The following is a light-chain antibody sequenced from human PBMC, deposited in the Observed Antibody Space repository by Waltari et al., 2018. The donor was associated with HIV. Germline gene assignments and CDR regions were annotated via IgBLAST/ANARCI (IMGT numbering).Light chain of an antibody. CDR2: DVN. CDR3: CSYADKYTWV. Sequence: QSALTQPRSVSGSPGQSVTISCTGTSSDVGDYNYVSWYQQHPGKAPKPMILDVNKRPSGVPDRFSGSKSGNTASLTISGLQAEDEADYYCCSYADKYTWVFGGGTKLTVL. CDR1: SSDVGDYNY. J-gene: IGLJ3*02. V-gene: IGLV2-11*01.